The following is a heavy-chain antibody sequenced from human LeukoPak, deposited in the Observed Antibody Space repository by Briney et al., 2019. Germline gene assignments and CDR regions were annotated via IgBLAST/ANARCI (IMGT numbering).Heavy chain of an antibody. Sequence: ASVKVSCKVSGYTLTELSMHWVRQAPGKGLEWMGGFDPEDGETIYAQKFQGRVTMTEGTSTDTAYMELSSLRSEDTAVYYCATVVNRFLEWPYDYWGQGTLVTVSS. CDR3: ATVVNRFLEWPYDY. D-gene: IGHD3-3*01. CDR1: GYTLTELS. V-gene: IGHV1-24*01. CDR2: FDPEDGET. J-gene: IGHJ4*02.